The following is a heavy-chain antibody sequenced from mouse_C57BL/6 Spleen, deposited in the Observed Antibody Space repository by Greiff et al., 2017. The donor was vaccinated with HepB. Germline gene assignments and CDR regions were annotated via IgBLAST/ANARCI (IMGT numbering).Heavy chain of an antibody. V-gene: IGHV1-15*01. J-gene: IGHJ3*01. D-gene: IGHD2-10*02. CDR2: IDPETGGT. Sequence: VKLQESGAELVRPGASVTLSCKASGYTFTDYEMHWVKQTPVHGLEWIGAIDPETGGTAYNQKFKGKAILTADKSSSTAYMELRSLTSEDSAVYYCTRGEYGNYLSWFAYWGQGTLVTVSA. CDR3: TRGEYGNYLSWFAY. CDR1: GYTFTDYE.